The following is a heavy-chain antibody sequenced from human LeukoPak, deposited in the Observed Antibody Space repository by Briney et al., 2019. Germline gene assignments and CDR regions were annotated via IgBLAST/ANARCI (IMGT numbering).Heavy chain of an antibody. V-gene: IGHV4-34*01. Sequence: SETLSLACAVYGGSFSAYYWSWIRQSPGKGLEWIGEINHSGSSNYSPSLKSRVTFSVDTSKGQVSLNLNSVTAADTAVYYCARGRSSRDFWSGYSHHWFDPWGQGTLVTVSS. D-gene: IGHD3-3*01. CDR1: GGSFSAYY. CDR2: INHSGSS. J-gene: IGHJ5*02. CDR3: ARGRSSRDFWSGYSHHWFDP.